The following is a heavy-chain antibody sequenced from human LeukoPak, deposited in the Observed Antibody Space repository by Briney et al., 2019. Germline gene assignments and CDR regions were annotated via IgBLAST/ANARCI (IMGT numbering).Heavy chain of an antibody. V-gene: IGHV3-33*01. CDR3: ARPCRPYYYYYMDV. CDR2: IWYDGSNE. CDR1: GFTFSSYG. Sequence: GRSLRLSCAASGFTFSSYGMHWVRQAPGKGLEWVAVIWYDGSNEYYADSVKGRFTISRDNSKNTLYLQMNSLRAEDTAVYYCARPCRPYYYYYMDVWGKGTTVTVSS. J-gene: IGHJ6*03. D-gene: IGHD2-2*01.